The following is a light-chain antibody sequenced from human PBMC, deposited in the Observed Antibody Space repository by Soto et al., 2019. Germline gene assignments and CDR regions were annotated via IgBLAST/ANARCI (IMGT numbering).Light chain of an antibody. CDR1: QSVSSTY. V-gene: IGKV3-20*01. Sequence: DIVLTQSPGPLSLSPGESATLSCRASQSVSSTYLAWYQQRPGQAPRLLIYDASSRATGIPDMFSGSGSGTDVTLTISRLEPEDFAVYYCQQYGSSRFPFFPWTRVDIK. CDR2: DAS. CDR3: QQYGSSRFP. J-gene: IGKJ3*01.